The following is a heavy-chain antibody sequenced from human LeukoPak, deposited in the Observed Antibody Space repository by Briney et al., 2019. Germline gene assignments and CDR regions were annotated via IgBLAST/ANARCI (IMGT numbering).Heavy chain of an antibody. V-gene: IGHV3-23*01. Sequence: GGSLRLSCAASGFTFSSYAMSWVRRAPGKGLEWVSAISGSGGSTYYADSVKGRFTISRDNSKNTLYLQMNSLRAEDTAVYYCAKDLSVSRAAAGTSWLDPWGRGTLVTVSS. CDR2: ISGSGGST. CDR1: GFTFSSYA. D-gene: IGHD6-13*01. CDR3: AKDLSVSRAAAGTSWLDP. J-gene: IGHJ5*02.